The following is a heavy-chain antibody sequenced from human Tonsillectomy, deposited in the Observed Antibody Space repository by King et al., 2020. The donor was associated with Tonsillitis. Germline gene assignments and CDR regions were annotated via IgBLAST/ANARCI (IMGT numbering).Heavy chain of an antibody. J-gene: IGHJ3*02. Sequence: VQLQQWGAGLLKPSETLSLTCAVYGASFSSYYWSWIRRPPGKGLEWIGEINHSGSTTYNQSLKSLVTISVDTSTNQFSLKLSSVTAADTALYYCAIHSTSSSNAFDIWGQGTMVTVSS. D-gene: IGHD6-6*01. CDR3: AIHSTSSSNAFDI. CDR1: GASFSSYY. CDR2: INHSGST. V-gene: IGHV4-34*01.